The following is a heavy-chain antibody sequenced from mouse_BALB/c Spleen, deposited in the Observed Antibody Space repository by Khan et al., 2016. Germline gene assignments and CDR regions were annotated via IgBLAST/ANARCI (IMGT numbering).Heavy chain of an antibody. CDR1: GFDFSRYW. D-gene: IGHD3-1*01. V-gene: IGHV4-1*02. CDR2: INPDSSTI. Sequence: EVQLQESGGGLVQPGGSLKLSCAASGFDFSRYWMSWVRQAPGKGLEWIGEINPDSSTINYTPYLKDKFIISRDNANNTLYMQMSKVRSEDTALYYCASASCDFDDWGAGTTVTVSA. CDR3: ASASCDFDD. J-gene: IGHJ1*01.